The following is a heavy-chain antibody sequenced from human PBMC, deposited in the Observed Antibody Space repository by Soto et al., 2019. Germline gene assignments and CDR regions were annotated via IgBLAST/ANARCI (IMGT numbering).Heavy chain of an antibody. CDR2: IDPSDSYS. CDR1: GYNFTTFW. CDR3: ARHFPLPTDLQFYYYYYYGVDV. J-gene: IGHJ6*02. Sequence: HGESLKISCKASGYNFTTFWISWMRQVPGKGLEWMGRIDPSDSYSNYSPSFQGHITISADKSINTAYLHFSNLKASDTAVYYCARHFPLPTDLQFYYYYYYGVDVWGHGTAVTAP. D-gene: IGHD3-3*02. V-gene: IGHV5-10-1*01.